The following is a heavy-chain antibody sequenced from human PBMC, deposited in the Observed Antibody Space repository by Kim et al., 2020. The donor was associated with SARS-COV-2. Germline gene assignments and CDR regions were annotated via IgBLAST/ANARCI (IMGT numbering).Heavy chain of an antibody. D-gene: IGHD3-10*01. CDR1: GFTFDDYA. CDR3: AKELAPRIGRSMVRGAHWGGAFDI. V-gene: IGHV3-43D*03. CDR2: ISWDGGST. J-gene: IGHJ3*02. Sequence: GGSLRLSCAASGFTFDDYAMHWVRQAPGKGLEWVSLISWDGGSTYYADSVKGRFTISRDNSKNSLYLQMNSLRAEDTALYYCAKELAPRIGRSMVRGAHWGGAFDIWGQGTMVTVSS.